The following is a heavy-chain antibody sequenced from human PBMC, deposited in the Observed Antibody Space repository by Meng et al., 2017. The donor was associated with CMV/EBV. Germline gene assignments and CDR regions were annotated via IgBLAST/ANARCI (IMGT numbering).Heavy chain of an antibody. V-gene: IGHV3-30*04. CDR3: ARGYSAYDYRGANWFDP. J-gene: IGHJ5*02. D-gene: IGHD5-12*01. CDR2: ISYDGSNK. Sequence: FTFSGYAMNWVRQAPGKGLEWVTIISYDGSNKYYADSVKGRFTSSRDNSNNTLYLQMNSLRAEDTAVYYCARGYSAYDYRGANWFDPWGQGTLVTVSS. CDR1: FTFSGYA.